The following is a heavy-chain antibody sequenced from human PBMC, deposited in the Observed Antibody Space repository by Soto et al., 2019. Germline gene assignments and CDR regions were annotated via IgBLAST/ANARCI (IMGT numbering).Heavy chain of an antibody. CDR3: ASLSMGEYQLLVDDY. D-gene: IGHD2-2*01. V-gene: IGHV1-69*01. CDR1: GGTFSSYA. CDR2: IIPIFGTA. Sequence: QVQLVQSGAEVKKPGSSVKVSCKASGGTFSSYAISWVRQAPGQGLEWMGGIIPIFGTANYAQKIQGRVTITADESTSTAYMELSSLRSEDTAVYYCASLSMGEYQLLVDDYWGQGTLVTVSS. J-gene: IGHJ4*02.